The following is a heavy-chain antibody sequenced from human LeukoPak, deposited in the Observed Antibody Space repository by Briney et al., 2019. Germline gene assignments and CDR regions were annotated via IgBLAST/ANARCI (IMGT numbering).Heavy chain of an antibody. CDR1: GFTFDDYG. J-gene: IGHJ4*02. CDR2: INWNGGST. Sequence: PGGSLRLSCAASGFTFDDYGMSWVRQAPGKGLEWVSGINWNGGSTGYADSVKGRFTISRDNAKNSLYLQMNSLRAEDTAVYYCAKESGLITLVQGYYFDYWGQGTLVTVSS. V-gene: IGHV3-20*04. CDR3: AKESGLITLVQGYYFDY. D-gene: IGHD3-10*01.